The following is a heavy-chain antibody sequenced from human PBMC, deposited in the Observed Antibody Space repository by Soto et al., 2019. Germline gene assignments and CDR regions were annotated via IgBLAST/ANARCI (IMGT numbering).Heavy chain of an antibody. CDR2: ISSSGLTT. J-gene: IGHJ5*01. V-gene: IGHV3-48*03. CDR3: ARYGTRGDW. D-gene: IGHD3-10*01. Sequence: GGSLRLSCQASGFNFRMYEMHWVRKAPGKGLEWVSYISSSGLTTYYADLAEGRFTISRDNAKDSLYLQLNSLRVGDTAVYYCARYGTRGDWWGLGTQVTVYS. CDR1: GFNFRMYE.